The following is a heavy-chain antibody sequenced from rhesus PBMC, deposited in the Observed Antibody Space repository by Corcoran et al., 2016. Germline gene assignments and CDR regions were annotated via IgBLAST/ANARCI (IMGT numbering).Heavy chain of an antibody. Sequence: VQLQESGPGPVKASETLSLTCAVSGGSISVYHYWRRIRQPPGKGLEWIGSIYGSGGSNYLNPSLKSRVTQTVDTSKKQFSLKQSSVAAAETAVYYCASSLGAYLGQEVLVTVSS. CDR2: IYGSGGSN. CDR3: ASSLGAY. D-gene: IGHD1-44*02. CDR1: GGSISVYHY. J-gene: IGHJ4*01. V-gene: IGHV4S14*01.